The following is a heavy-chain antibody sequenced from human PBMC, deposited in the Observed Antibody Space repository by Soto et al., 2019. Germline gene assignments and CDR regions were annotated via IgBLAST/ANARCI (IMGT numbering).Heavy chain of an antibody. V-gene: IGHV4-39*01. CDR3: ARHSLALRKNNWFDP. Sequence: QLQLQASDPGLVKPSETLSLTCTVSGDSIISSDFYWGWVRQPPGKGLEWIGSIFYLGSSYYNPSLKSRVTMSVDTSKNQLSLRLRSVTAADTALYFCARHSLALRKNNWFDPWGQGIMVTVSS. D-gene: IGHD3-3*02. J-gene: IGHJ5*02. CDR1: GDSIISSDFY. CDR2: IFYLGSS.